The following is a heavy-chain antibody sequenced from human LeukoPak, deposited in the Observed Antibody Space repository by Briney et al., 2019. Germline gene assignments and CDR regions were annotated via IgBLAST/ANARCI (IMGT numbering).Heavy chain of an antibody. CDR2: FDPEDGET. V-gene: IGHV1-24*01. CDR3: ATVRGLNMVRGVIIIAPRYYFDY. Sequence: ASVKVSCKVSGYTLTELSMHWVRQAPGKGLEGMGGFDPEDGETIYAQKFQGRVTMTEDTSTDTAYMELSRLRSEDTAVYYCATVRGLNMVRGVIIIAPRYYFDYWGQGTLVTVSS. CDR1: GYTLTELS. D-gene: IGHD3-10*01. J-gene: IGHJ4*02.